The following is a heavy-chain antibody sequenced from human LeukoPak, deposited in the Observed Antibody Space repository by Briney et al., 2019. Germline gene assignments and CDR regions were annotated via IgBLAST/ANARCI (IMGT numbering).Heavy chain of an antibody. CDR2: FDPEDGET. Sequence: ASVKVSCKASGYTFTSYYMHWVRQAPGKGLEWMGGFDPEDGETIYAQKFQGRVTMTEDTSTDTAYMELSSLRSEDTAVYYCATDPWDPFTTATNQHWGQGTLVTVSS. CDR1: GYTFTSYY. D-gene: IGHD4-17*01. J-gene: IGHJ1*01. V-gene: IGHV1-24*01. CDR3: ATDPWDPFTTATNQH.